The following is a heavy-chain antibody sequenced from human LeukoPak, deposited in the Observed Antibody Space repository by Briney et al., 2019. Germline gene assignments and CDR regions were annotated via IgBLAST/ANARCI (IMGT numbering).Heavy chain of an antibody. CDR2: IYSGGST. CDR1: GFTVSSNY. CDR3: ARDETKYYDFWSGYLLTH. J-gene: IGHJ4*02. Sequence: GGSLRLSCAASGFTVSSNYMSWVRQAPGKGLEWVSVIYSGGSTYYADSVKGRFTISRDNSKNTLYLQMNSLRAEDTAVYYCARDETKYYDFWSGYLLTHWGQGNLVTVSS. D-gene: IGHD3-3*01. V-gene: IGHV3-66*01.